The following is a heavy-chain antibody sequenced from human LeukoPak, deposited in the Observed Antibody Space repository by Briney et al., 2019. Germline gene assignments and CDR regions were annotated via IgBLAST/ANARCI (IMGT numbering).Heavy chain of an antibody. Sequence: SVKVSCKASGGTFSSYAISWVRQAPGQGLEWMGGTIPIFGTANYAQKFQGRVTITAEEYTSTASIELISLRSEYTAVYYCAISPRLVYNWFDPCGQGTLVTVSS. CDR1: GGTFSSYA. V-gene: IGHV1-69*13. CDR3: AISPRLVYNWFDP. J-gene: IGHJ5*02. CDR2: TIPIFGTA. D-gene: IGHD6-6*01.